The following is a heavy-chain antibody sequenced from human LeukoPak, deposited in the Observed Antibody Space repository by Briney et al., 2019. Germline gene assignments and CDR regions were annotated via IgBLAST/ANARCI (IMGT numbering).Heavy chain of an antibody. J-gene: IGHJ5*02. D-gene: IGHD4-17*01. Sequence: NPSETLSLTCTVSGGSISSYYWSWIRQPPGKGLEWIGYIYYSGSTNYNPSLKSRVTISVDTSKNQFSLKLSSVTAADTAVYYCARDSYCGENWFDPWGQGTLVTVSS. V-gene: IGHV4-59*01. CDR2: IYYSGST. CDR1: GGSISSYY. CDR3: ARDSYCGENWFDP.